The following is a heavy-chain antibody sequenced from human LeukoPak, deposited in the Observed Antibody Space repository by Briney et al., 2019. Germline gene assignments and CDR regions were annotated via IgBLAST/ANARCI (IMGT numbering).Heavy chain of an antibody. CDR1: GFTFSSYS. J-gene: IGHJ6*03. CDR3: AREGVDTLSGYYYMDV. CDR2: ISSSSSYI. D-gene: IGHD5-18*01. Sequence: GGSLRLSCAASGFTFSSYSMNWVRQAPGKGLEWVSSISSSSSYIYYADSVKSRFTISRDNAKNSLYLQMNSLRAEDTAVYYCAREGVDTLSGYYYMDVWGKGNTVTVSS. V-gene: IGHV3-21*01.